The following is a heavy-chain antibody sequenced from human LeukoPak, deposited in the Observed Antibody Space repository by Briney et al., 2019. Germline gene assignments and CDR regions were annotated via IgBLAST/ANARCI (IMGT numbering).Heavy chain of an antibody. J-gene: IGHJ4*02. D-gene: IGHD5-18*01. V-gene: IGHV3-7*01. CDR2: IKKHTNEQ. CDR1: GFAFSPDW. Sequence: GGSLRLSCAASGFAFSPDWMSWVRQAPGKGLEWVAMIKKHTNEQYYVGSVKGRFTISRDNAKNSLFLQMNSLKADDTAVYYCASLDTATIQTGGYWGQGTLVTVSS. CDR3: ASLDTATIQTGGY.